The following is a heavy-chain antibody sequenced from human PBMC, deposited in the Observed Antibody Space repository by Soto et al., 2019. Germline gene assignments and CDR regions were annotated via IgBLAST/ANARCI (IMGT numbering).Heavy chain of an antibody. CDR2: IYYSGST. Sequence: SETLSLTCTVSGGSISSGGYYWSWIRQHPGKGLEWIGYIYYSGSTYYNPSLKSRVTISVDTSKNQFSLKLSSVTAADTAVYYCARDRYYYGSGSFTQNYYYYGMDVWGQGTTVTVSS. J-gene: IGHJ6*02. V-gene: IGHV4-31*03. CDR3: ARDRYYYGSGSFTQNYYYYGMDV. CDR1: GGSISSGGYY. D-gene: IGHD3-10*01.